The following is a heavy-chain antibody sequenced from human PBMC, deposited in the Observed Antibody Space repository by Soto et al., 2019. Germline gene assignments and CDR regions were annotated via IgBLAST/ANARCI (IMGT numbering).Heavy chain of an antibody. D-gene: IGHD1-26*01. Sequence: GESLKISCRASGFDFTEYWIAWVRQVPGKGLEWMGIIFPHDSDTRYNPSFQGQVSISADKSVSIAYLQWSSLQASDTGIYYCARQGTISNSRNWLDPWGQGTLVTVSS. CDR2: IFPHDSDT. CDR3: ARQGTISNSRNWLDP. J-gene: IGHJ5*02. CDR1: GFDFTEYW. V-gene: IGHV5-51*01.